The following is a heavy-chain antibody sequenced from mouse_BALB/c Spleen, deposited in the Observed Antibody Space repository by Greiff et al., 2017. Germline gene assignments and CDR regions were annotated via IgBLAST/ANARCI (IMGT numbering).Heavy chain of an antibody. CDR2: IWAGGST. CDR1: GFSLTSYG. D-gene: IGHD2-2*01. V-gene: IGHV2-9*02. J-gene: IGHJ4*01. Sequence: VQLQQSGPGLVAPSQSLSITCTVSGFSLTSYGVHWVRQPPGKGLEWLGVIWAGGSTNYNSALMSRLSISKDNSKSQVFLKMNSLQTDDTAMYYCARGEDYGYLYAMDYWGQGTSVTVSS. CDR3: ARGEDYGYLYAMDY.